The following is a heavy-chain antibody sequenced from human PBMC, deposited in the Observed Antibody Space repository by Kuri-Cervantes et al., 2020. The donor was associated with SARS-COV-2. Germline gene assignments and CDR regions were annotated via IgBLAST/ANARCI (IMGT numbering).Heavy chain of an antibody. CDR1: GGSISSSSYY. Sequence: ESLKISCTVSGGSISSSSYYWGWIRQPPGKGLEWIGSIYYSGSTYYNPSLKSRVTISVDTSKNQFSLKLSSVTAADTAVYYCARGRSSSSYYYYYYMDVWGQGTLVTVSS. D-gene: IGHD6-13*01. CDR2: IYYSGST. V-gene: IGHV4-39*01. J-gene: IGHJ6*03. CDR3: ARGRSSSSYYYYYYMDV.